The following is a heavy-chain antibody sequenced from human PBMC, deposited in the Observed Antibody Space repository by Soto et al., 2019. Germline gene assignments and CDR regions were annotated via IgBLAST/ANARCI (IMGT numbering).Heavy chain of an antibody. V-gene: IGHV4-61*01. CDR1: GGSLSGGTNY. J-gene: IGHJ5*02. CDR3: ARSSGGVFGIIIEGSNWLAP. Sequence: SETLSLTCTVSGGSLSGGTNYWSWVRQSPGKEMEWIGYIYDRGSTKYNPSLKSRVTISQDTSTSTVYMELRSLRSEDTAVYYCARSSGGVFGIIIEGSNWLAPWGQGSLVTVSS. D-gene: IGHD3-16*02. CDR2: IYDRGST.